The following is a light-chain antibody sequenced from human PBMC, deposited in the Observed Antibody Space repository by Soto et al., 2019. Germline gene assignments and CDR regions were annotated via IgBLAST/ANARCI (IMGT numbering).Light chain of an antibody. CDR1: QTLSHSPNNKNY. CDR2: WAS. Sequence: DIVMTQSPYSRAVSLFESFTINCNSSQTLSHSPNNKNYLAWYQQKPGQPPKLLIYWASSRESGVPDRFSGTGSGTDFTLTISSLQAEDVAVYYCQQYYSSPTWTFGQGTKVDI. CDR3: QQYYSSPTWT. J-gene: IGKJ1*01. V-gene: IGKV4-1*01.